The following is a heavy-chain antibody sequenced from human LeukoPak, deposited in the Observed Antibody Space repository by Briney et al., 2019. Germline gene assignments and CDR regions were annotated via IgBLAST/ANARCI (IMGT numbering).Heavy chain of an antibody. D-gene: IGHD3-22*01. Sequence: SETLSLTCTVSGSSISSSSYYWGWIRQPPGKGLEWIGSIYYSGSTYYNPSLKSRVTISVDTSKNQFSLKLSSVTAADTAVYYCAKTYYDSSGYYSHDAFDIWGQGTMVTVSS. V-gene: IGHV4-39*01. CDR2: IYYSGST. CDR1: GSSISSSSYY. CDR3: AKTYYDSSGYYSHDAFDI. J-gene: IGHJ3*02.